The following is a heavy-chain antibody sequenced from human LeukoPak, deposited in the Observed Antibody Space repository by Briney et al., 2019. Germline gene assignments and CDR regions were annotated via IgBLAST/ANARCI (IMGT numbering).Heavy chain of an antibody. CDR1: GFTFTSSA. J-gene: IGHJ4*02. D-gene: IGHD2-15*01. Sequence: SVKVSCKASGFTFTSSAMQWVRQARGQRLERIGWIVVGSGNTNYAQKFQERVTITRDMSTSTAYMELSSLRSEDTAVYYCAAGWVCSGGSCYYYFDYWGQGTLVTVSS. CDR2: IVVGSGNT. CDR3: AAGWVCSGGSCYYYFDY. V-gene: IGHV1-58*02.